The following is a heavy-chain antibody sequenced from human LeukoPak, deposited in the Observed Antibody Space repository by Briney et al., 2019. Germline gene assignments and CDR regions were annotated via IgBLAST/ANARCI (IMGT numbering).Heavy chain of an antibody. D-gene: IGHD2-2*01. CDR2: INHSGST. CDR3: ARGSRAVVPAALAYYYYYYMDV. Sequence: SETLSLTCAVYGGSFSGYYWSWIRQPPGKGLEWIGEINHSGSTNYNPSLKSRVTISVDTSKNQFPLKLSSVTAADTAVYYCARGSRAVVPAALAYYYYYYMDVWGKGTTVTVSS. J-gene: IGHJ6*03. V-gene: IGHV4-34*01. CDR1: GGSFSGYY.